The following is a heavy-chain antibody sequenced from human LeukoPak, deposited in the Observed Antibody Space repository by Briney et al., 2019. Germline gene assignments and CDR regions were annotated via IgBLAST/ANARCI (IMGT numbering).Heavy chain of an antibody. V-gene: IGHV3-30-3*01. CDR3: ATIWFGDVYYYYGMDV. Sequence: PGRSLRLSCAASGFTFSSYAMHWVRQAPGKGLEWVAVISYDGSNKYYADSVKGRFTISRDNSKNTLYLQMNSLRAEDTAVYYCATIWFGDVYYYYGMDVWGQGTTVTVSS. J-gene: IGHJ6*02. CDR1: GFTFSSYA. CDR2: ISYDGSNK. D-gene: IGHD3-10*01.